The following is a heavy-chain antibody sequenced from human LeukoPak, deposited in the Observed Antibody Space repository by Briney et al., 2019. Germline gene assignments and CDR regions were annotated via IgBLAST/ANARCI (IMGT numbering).Heavy chain of an antibody. Sequence: PGGSLRLSCAASGFTVSSNYMSWVRQAPGKGLEWVSVIYSGGSTYYADSVKGRFSISRDKSKNMLYLQMNSLRAEDTAVYYCAIRKSGNAIDYWGQGTLVTVSS. J-gene: IGHJ4*02. D-gene: IGHD5-12*01. CDR1: GFTVSSNY. CDR2: IYSGGST. CDR3: AIRKSGNAIDY. V-gene: IGHV3-66*01.